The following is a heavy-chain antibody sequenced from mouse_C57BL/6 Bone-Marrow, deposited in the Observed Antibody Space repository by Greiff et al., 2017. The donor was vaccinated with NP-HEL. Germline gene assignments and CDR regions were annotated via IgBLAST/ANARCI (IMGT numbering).Heavy chain of an antibody. J-gene: IGHJ2*01. D-gene: IGHD1-1*02. CDR1: GYTFTSYW. CDR2: IDPSDSYT. Sequence: QVQLQQPGAELVKPGASVKLSCKASGYTFTSYWMQWVKQRPGQGLEWIGVIDPSDSYTKYNPKFKGKATLTVDTSSSTAYMQLSSLTSEDSAVYYCARWWWRGNYFDDWGQGTTLTVSS. V-gene: IGHV1-50*01. CDR3: ARWWWRGNYFDD.